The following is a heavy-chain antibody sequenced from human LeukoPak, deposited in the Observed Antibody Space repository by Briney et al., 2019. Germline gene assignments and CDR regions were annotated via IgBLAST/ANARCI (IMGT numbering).Heavy chain of an antibody. CDR2: ISSDGYST. CDR3: ARDYGA. V-gene: IGHV3-74*01. D-gene: IGHD4/OR15-4a*01. CDR1: GFTFSRYW. J-gene: IGHJ5*02. Sequence: RGSLRLSCAASGFTFSRYWMHWVRQAPGKGLVWVSRISSDGYSTTYADSVKGRFTISRDNAKNTLYLQMNSLRADDTAVYYCARDYGAWGQGTLVTVSP.